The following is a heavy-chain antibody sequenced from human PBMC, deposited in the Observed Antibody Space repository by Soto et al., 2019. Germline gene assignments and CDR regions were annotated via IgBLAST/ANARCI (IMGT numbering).Heavy chain of an antibody. CDR2: IWYDGSNK. V-gene: IGHV3-33*01. Sequence: QVQLVESGGGVVQPGRSLRLSCAASGFTFSSYGMHWVRQAPGKGLEWVAVIWYDGSNKYYADSVKGRFTISRDNSKNTLYLEMNSQRAEDTAVYYCARARPDREGDYWCQGTLVTVSS. CDR3: ARARPDREGDY. J-gene: IGHJ4*02. CDR1: GFTFSSYG.